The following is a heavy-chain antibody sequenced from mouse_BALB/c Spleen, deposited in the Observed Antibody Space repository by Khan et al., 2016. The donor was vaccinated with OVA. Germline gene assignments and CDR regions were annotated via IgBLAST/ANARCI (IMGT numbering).Heavy chain of an antibody. V-gene: IGHV5-6-4*01. CDR1: GFTFSSYS. CDR3: TRDRKYYGSSFYFDY. D-gene: IGHD1-1*01. J-gene: IGHJ2*01. CDR2: ITSGGSYT. Sequence: EVELVESGGGLVKPGGSLRLSCEASGFTFSSYSMSWVRQTPEKRLEWVATITSGGSYTYYPDSVQGRFTISRDNAKNTLSLQMSSLKSEDTAIYYCTRDRKYYGSSFYFDYWGQGTTLTVSS.